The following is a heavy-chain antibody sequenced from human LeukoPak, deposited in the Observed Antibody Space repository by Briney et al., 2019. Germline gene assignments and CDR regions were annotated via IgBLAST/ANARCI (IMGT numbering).Heavy chain of an antibody. CDR2: ISGSGSST. V-gene: IGHV3-23*01. D-gene: IGHD3-3*01. CDR1: GFTFSSYA. J-gene: IGHJ3*02. Sequence: GGSLRLSXAASGFTFSSYATSWVRQSPGKGLEWVSAISGSGSSTYYADSVKGRFTISRDNSKNTLYLQMNSLRAEDTAVYYCAKDVAIFGVVDAFDIWGQGTMVTVSS. CDR3: AKDVAIFGVVDAFDI.